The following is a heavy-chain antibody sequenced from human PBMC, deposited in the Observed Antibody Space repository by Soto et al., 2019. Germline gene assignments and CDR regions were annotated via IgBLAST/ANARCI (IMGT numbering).Heavy chain of an antibody. CDR3: AREGFRGVMSYYGMDV. CDR1: GFTVSSNY. D-gene: IGHD3-16*01. CDR2: IYSGGST. J-gene: IGHJ6*02. Sequence: GGSLRLSCAASGFTVSSNYMSWVRQAPGKGLEWVSVIYSGGSTYYADSVKGRFTISRDNSKNSLYLQMNSLRAEDTAVYYCAREGFRGVMSYYGMDVWGQGPTVTVSS. V-gene: IGHV3-53*01.